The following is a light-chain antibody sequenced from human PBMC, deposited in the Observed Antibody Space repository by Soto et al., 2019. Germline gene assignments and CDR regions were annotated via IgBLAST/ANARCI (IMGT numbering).Light chain of an antibody. CDR1: QSVSSSY. CDR3: QKYGSSPRFT. CDR2: GAS. J-gene: IGKJ3*01. V-gene: IGKV3-20*01. Sequence: EIVLTQSPGTLSLSPGERATLSCRASQSVSSSYLAWYQQKPGQAPRLLIYGASTRATGIPDSFSGSGSVTDFTLTISRLEPEDFAVYYCQKYGSSPRFTFGPGTKVDIK.